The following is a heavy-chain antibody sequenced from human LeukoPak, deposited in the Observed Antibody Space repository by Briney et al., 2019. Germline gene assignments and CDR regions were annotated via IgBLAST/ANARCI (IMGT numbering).Heavy chain of an antibody. Sequence: GRSLRLSCAASGFTFSSYDMHWVRQATGKGLEWVSAIGTAGDTYYPGSVKGRFTISRENAKNSLYLQMNSLRAGDTAVYYCARSPGDYGDYEGYFDLWGRGTLVTVSS. CDR1: GFTFSSYD. CDR3: ARSPGDYGDYEGYFDL. D-gene: IGHD4-17*01. J-gene: IGHJ2*01. V-gene: IGHV3-13*04. CDR2: IGTAGDT.